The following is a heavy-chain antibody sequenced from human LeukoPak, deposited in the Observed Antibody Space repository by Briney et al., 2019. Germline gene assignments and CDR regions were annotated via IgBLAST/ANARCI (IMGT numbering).Heavy chain of an antibody. CDR1: GFTFSSYD. V-gene: IGHV3-30*18. CDR3: AKDWTGTKPFDL. Sequence: GGSLSLSCTASGFTFSSYDIHWVRQAPGKGLEWVAVISYDGSNKYFADSVKGRFTISRDNSKNTLYLQMNSLRAEDTAVYYWAKDWTGTKPFDLWGRGTLVTVSS. J-gene: IGHJ2*01. CDR2: ISYDGSNK. D-gene: IGHD3/OR15-3a*01.